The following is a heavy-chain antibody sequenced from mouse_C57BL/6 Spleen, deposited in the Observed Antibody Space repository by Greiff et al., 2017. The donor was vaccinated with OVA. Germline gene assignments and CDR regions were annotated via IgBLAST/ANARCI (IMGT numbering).Heavy chain of an antibody. J-gene: IGHJ2*01. CDR3: ARDKGGGSFDY. D-gene: IGHD1-1*02. V-gene: IGHV5-4*01. CDR2: ISDGGSYT. CDR1: GFTFSSYA. Sequence: DVQLVESGGGLVKPGGSLKLSCAASGFTFSSYAMSWVRQTPEKRLEWVATISDGGSYTYYPDNVKGRFTIYRDNAKNNLYLQMSHLKSEDTAMYYCARDKGGGSFDYWGQGTTLTVSS.